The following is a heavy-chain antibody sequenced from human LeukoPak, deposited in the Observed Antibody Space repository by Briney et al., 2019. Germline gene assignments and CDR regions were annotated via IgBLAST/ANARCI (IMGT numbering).Heavy chain of an antibody. CDR2: INHSGST. CDR1: GGSFSGYY. D-gene: IGHD5-12*01. CDR3: ARGSGYGYHYYYYYMDV. J-gene: IGHJ6*03. V-gene: IGHV4-34*01. Sequence: SETLPLTCAVYGGSFSGYYWSWIRQPPGKGLEWIGEINHSGSTNYNPSLKSRVTISVDTSKNQFSLKLSSVTAADTAVYYCARGSGYGYHYYYYYMDVWGKGTKVTVSS.